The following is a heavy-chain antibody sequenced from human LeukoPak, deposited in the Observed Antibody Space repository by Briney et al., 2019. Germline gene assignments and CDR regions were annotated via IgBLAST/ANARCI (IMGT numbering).Heavy chain of an antibody. J-gene: IGHJ4*02. CDR2: INHSGST. CDR3: ARDSSGRAIDY. V-gene: IGHV4-34*01. CDR1: GGSFSGYY. Sequence: KASETLSLTCAVYGGSFSGYYWSWIRQPPGKGLEWIGEINHSGSTNYNPSLKSRVTISVDTSKNQFSLKLSSVTAADTAVYYCARDSSGRAIDYWGQGTLVTVSS. D-gene: IGHD3-22*01.